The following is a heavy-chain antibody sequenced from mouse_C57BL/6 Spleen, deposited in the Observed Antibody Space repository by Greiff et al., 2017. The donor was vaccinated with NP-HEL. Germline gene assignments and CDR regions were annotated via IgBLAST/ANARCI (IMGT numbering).Heavy chain of an antibody. CDR1: GYAFSSSW. CDR2: IYPGDGDT. CDR3: ARVPYGSSYWFAY. V-gene: IGHV1-82*01. D-gene: IGHD1-1*01. J-gene: IGHJ3*01. Sequence: VQLQQSGPELVKPGASVKISCKASGYAFSSSWMNWVKQRPGKGLEWIGRIYPGDGDTNYNGKFKGKATLTADKSSSTAYMQLSSLTSEDSAVYFCARVPYGSSYWFAYWGQGTLVTVSA.